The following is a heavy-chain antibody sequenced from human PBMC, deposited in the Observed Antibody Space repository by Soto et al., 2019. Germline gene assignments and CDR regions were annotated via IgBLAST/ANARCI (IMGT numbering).Heavy chain of an antibody. CDR2: IKSKTDGGTT. V-gene: IGHV3-15*01. Sequence: EVQLVESGGGLVKPGGSLRLSCAASGFTFSNAWMSWVRQAPGKGLEWVGRIKSKTDGGTTDYAAPVKGRFTISSDDSKNTLYLQMNSLKTEDTAVYYCTTSPWLGDAFDIWGQGTMVTVSS. D-gene: IGHD6-19*01. CDR3: TTSPWLGDAFDI. J-gene: IGHJ3*02. CDR1: GFTFSNAW.